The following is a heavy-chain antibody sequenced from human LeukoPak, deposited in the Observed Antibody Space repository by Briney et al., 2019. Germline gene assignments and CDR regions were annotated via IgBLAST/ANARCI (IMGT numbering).Heavy chain of an antibody. CDR3: ARGLLTYSGSYPVY. CDR1: GFILRSYW. D-gene: IGHD1-26*01. V-gene: IGHV3-74*01. CDR2: INSDGSTI. Sequence: PGGSLRLSCASSGFILRSYWMHWVRQVPGKGLVWVSRINSDGSTISYADSVKGRLTISRDNAKNTLFLQMNSLRGENTAVYYWARGLLTYSGSYPVYWGQGTLVTVSS. J-gene: IGHJ4*02.